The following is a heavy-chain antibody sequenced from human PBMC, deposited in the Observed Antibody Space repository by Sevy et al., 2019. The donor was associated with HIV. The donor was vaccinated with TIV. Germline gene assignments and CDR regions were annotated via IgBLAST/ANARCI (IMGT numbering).Heavy chain of an antibody. CDR1: GGSISYYY. V-gene: IGHV4-59*01. CDR3: ARAPPVLSGSDSRNWFDP. D-gene: IGHD6-19*01. Sequence: SETLSLTCSVSGGSISYYYWSWIRQPPGKGLEWIGYIYHTGSTNYNPSLKSRVTISIDTSKNHFSLNLTSVTAADTAMYYSARAPPVLSGSDSRNWFDPWGQGTLVTVSS. J-gene: IGHJ5*02. CDR2: IYHTGST.